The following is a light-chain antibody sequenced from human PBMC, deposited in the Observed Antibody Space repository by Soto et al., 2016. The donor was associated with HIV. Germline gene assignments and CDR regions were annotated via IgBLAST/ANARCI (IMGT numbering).Light chain of an antibody. J-gene: IGKJ1*01. CDR2: EAS. CDR1: QSISNW. Sequence: DIQMTQSPSTLSASVGDRVTITCRASQSISNWLAWYQQKPGKAPKLLIYEASTLQSGVPSRFSGSGSGTVFTLTINSLQSDDFATYYCQQYNFYSRTFGQGTKVEIK. CDR3: QQYNFYSRT. V-gene: IGKV1-5*03.